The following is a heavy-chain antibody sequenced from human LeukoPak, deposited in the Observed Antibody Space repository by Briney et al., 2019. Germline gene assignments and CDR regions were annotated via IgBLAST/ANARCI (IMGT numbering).Heavy chain of an antibody. CDR3: ARLTGSGRGYYGMDV. J-gene: IGHJ6*04. CDR1: GYSFTSYW. Sequence: GESLKISCKGSGYSFTSYWLGWVRQIPGKGLDWMWIIYPGDSDTRSSTSFQGQVTISADKSIGTAFLQGSSLMGSDTSMYYCARLTGSGRGYYGMDVWGKGTTVTVSA. CDR2: IYPGDSDT. V-gene: IGHV5-51*01. D-gene: IGHD3-10*01.